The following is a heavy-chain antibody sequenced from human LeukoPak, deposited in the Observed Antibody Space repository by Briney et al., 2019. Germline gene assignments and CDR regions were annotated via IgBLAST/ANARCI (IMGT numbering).Heavy chain of an antibody. CDR1: GSRFTSYW. J-gene: IGHJ5*02. Sequence: GEPLQISCQGSGSRFTSYWIGWVRQLPGKGLEWMGIIYPGDSDTRYSPSFQGQVTISADKSISTAYLQWSSLKASDTAMYYCARFIDWFDPWGQGTLVTVSS. CDR3: ARFIDWFDP. CDR2: IYPGDSDT. V-gene: IGHV5-51*01.